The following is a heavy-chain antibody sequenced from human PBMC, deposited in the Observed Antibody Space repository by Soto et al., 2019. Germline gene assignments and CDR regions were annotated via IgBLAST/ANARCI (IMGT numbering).Heavy chain of an antibody. J-gene: IGHJ4*02. CDR2: IYSDGST. CDR1: GLTVSGNY. V-gene: IGHV3-53*01. D-gene: IGHD7-27*01. CDR3: ARASSRWGDEAAY. Sequence: EVQLVESGGGLIHPGGSLRLSCAASGLTVSGNYMGWVRQAPGKGLEWVSGIYSDGSTIYADSVKGRFTIFRDNSKNTRYLQMNSRRAEDTAVYHCARASSRWGDEAAYWGPGILVTFSS.